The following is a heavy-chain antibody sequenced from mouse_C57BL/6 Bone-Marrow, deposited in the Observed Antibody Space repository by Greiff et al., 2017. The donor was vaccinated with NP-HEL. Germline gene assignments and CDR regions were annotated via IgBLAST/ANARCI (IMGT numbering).Heavy chain of an antibody. J-gene: IGHJ4*01. CDR2: ISDGGSYT. Sequence: EVQLMESGGGLVKPGGSLKLSCAASGFTFSSYAMSWVRQTPEKRLEWVATISDGGSYTYYPDKVKGRFTISRDNAKNNLYLQMSHLKSEDTAMYYCARWDGNYGAMDYWGQGTSVTVSA. V-gene: IGHV5-4*01. D-gene: IGHD2-1*01. CDR1: GFTFSSYA. CDR3: ARWDGNYGAMDY.